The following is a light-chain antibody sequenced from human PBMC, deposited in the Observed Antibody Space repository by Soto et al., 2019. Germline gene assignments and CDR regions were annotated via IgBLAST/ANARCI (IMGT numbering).Light chain of an antibody. CDR2: GAS. V-gene: IGKV1-8*01. J-gene: IGKJ1*01. CDR3: QQYKNYPWT. CDR1: QDVGRY. Sequence: AIRMTQSPSSLSASAGDRVAIACRASQDVGRYLAWYQQKPGQAPKLLIYGASTLQSGVPSRFSGGGSGTDLTLTISCLQSEDFATYYCQQYKNYPWTFGQGTKVEIK.